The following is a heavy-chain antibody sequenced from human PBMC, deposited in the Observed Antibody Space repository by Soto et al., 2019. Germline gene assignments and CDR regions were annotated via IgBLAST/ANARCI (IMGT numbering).Heavy chain of an antibody. Sequence: GGSLRLSCAASGFTFSNAWINWVRQAPGKGMEWVGRVKSKNDGGTTDFAAPVKGRFAISRDDSKNMVYLEMNSLQTEDTAIYYCTTDSYFTHLIGRFDYWGHGTLVTVSS. J-gene: IGHJ4*01. D-gene: IGHD3-9*01. CDR3: TTDSYFTHLIGRFDY. CDR1: GFTFSNAW. CDR2: VKSKNDGGTT. V-gene: IGHV3-15*07.